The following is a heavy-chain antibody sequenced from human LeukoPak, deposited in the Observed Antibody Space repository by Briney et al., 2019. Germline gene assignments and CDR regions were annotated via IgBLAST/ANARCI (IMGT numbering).Heavy chain of an antibody. V-gene: IGHV1-2*02. D-gene: IGHD3-3*01. J-gene: IGHJ4*02. CDR3: ASSPYDFWSGYPDPYFDY. Sequence: ASVKVSCKASGYTFTGYYMHWVRQAPRQGLEWMGWINPNSGGTNYAQKFQGRVTMTRDTSISTAYMELSRLRSDDTAVYYCASSPYDFWSGYPDPYFDYWGQGTLVTVSS. CDR2: INPNSGGT. CDR1: GYTFTGYY.